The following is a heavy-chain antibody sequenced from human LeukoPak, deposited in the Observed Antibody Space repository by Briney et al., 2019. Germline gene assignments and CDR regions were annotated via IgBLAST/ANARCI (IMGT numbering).Heavy chain of an antibody. Sequence: GGSLRLSCAASGFTFSSYAMSWVRQAPGKGLEWVASIKHDGSEKYYVDSVRGRFTISRDNTKNLLYLQMSSLRAEDTAVYYCATDRGWRTSGYYLYYFEYWGQGTLVTFSS. CDR2: IKHDGSEK. D-gene: IGHD3-3*01. CDR3: ATDRGWRTSGYYLYYFEY. J-gene: IGHJ4*02. V-gene: IGHV3-7*01. CDR1: GFTFSSYA.